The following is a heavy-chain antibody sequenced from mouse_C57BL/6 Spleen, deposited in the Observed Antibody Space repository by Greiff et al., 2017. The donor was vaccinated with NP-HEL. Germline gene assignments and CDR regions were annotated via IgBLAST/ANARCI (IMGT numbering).Heavy chain of an antibody. CDR3: ARSRGITAYFDY. J-gene: IGHJ2*01. V-gene: IGHV1-22*01. Sequence: VQLQQSGPELVKPGASVKMSCKASGYTFTDYNMHWVKQSHGKSLEWIGYINPNNGGTSYNQKFKGKATLTVNKSSSTAYMGLRSLTSEDSAVYYCARSRGITAYFDYWGQGTTLTVSS. D-gene: IGHD1-1*01. CDR1: GYTFTDYN. CDR2: INPNNGGT.